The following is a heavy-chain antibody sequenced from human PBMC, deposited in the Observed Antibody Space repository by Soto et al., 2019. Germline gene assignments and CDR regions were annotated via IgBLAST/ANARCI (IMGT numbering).Heavy chain of an antibody. CDR1: GGSISSYY. V-gene: IGHV4-59*01. CDR3: ARETYYYGSGSYSNI. Sequence: SETLSLTCTVSGGSISSYYWSWIRQPPGKGLEWIGYIYYSGSTNYNPSLKSRVTISVDTSKNQFSLELSSVTAADTAVYYCARETYYYGSGSYSNIWGPGTMVTVSS. D-gene: IGHD3-10*01. CDR2: IYYSGST. J-gene: IGHJ3*02.